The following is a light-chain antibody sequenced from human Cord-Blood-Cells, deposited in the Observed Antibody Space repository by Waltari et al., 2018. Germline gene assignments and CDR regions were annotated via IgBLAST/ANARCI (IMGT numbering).Light chain of an antibody. J-gene: IGLJ2*01. CDR2: QDS. V-gene: IGLV3-1*01. CDR1: QSGDKY. Sequence: SCELNQPPSLSVSPGPTASITCSGVQSGDKYACWYQQKPGQSPVLVIYQDSKRPSGIPERFAGSNSGNTATLTISGTQAMDEADYYCQAWDSSTVVFGGGTKLTVL. CDR3: QAWDSSTVV.